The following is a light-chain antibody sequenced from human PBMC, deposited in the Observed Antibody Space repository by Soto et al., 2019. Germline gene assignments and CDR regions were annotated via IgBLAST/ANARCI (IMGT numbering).Light chain of an antibody. CDR2: EVS. V-gene: IGLV2-18*02. J-gene: IGLJ2*01. Sequence: QSVLTQPPSVSGSPGQSVTISCTGTSSDVGSYNRVSWYQQPPGTAPNLMIYEVSNRPSGVPDRFSGSKSGNTASLPISGLQSEDEADYYCSSYTSSSTLVFGGGTKLTVL. CDR3: SSYTSSSTLV. CDR1: SSDVGSYNR.